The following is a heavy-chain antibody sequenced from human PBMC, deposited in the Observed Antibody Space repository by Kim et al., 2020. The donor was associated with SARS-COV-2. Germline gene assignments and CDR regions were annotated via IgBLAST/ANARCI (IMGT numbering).Heavy chain of an antibody. CDR2: ISYDGSNK. J-gene: IGHJ4*02. CDR1: GFTFSSYG. D-gene: IGHD3-22*01. V-gene: IGHV3-30*18. CDR3: AKDFEYDSASGPN. Sequence: GGSLRLSCAASGFTFSSYGMHWVRQAPGKGLEWVAVISYDGSNKYYADSVKGRFTISRDNSKNTLYLQMNSLRAEDTAVYYCAKDFEYDSASGPNWGQGTLVTVSS.